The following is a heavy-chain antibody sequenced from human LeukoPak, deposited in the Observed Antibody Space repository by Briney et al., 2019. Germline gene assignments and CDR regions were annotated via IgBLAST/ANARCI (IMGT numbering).Heavy chain of an antibody. D-gene: IGHD2-2*01. CDR1: GFTVSSNY. CDR3: ARCSTSCYYFDY. J-gene: IGHJ4*01. CDR2: IYSGGGT. Sequence: GGSLRLSCAASGFTVSSNYMSWVCQAPGKGLEWVSIIYSGGGTYYADSVKGRFTVSRDISKNTLYLHMNSLRAEDTAVYYCARCSTSCYYFDYWGQATIVTVSS. V-gene: IGHV3-66*01.